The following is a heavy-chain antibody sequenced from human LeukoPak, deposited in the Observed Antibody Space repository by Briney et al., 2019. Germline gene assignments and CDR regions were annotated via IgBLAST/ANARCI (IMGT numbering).Heavy chain of an antibody. D-gene: IGHD2-2*01. J-gene: IGHJ4*02. CDR2: MNPNSGNT. CDR1: GYTFTSYD. V-gene: IGHV1-8*03. CDR3: AVYCSSTSCPFDY. Sequence: ASVKVSCKASGYTFTSYDINWVRQATGQGLEWMGWMNPNSGNTGYAQKFQGRVTITRNTSISTAYTELSSLRSEDTAVYYCAVYCSSTSCPFDYWGQGTLVTGSS.